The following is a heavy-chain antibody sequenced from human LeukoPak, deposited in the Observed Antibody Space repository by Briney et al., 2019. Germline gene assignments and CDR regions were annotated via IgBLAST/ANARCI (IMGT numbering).Heavy chain of an antibody. V-gene: IGHV4-39*07. J-gene: IGHJ3*02. CDR3: ARAFQVVVPAAAHAFDI. CDR1: GGSITNNGYY. CDR2: VHYSGST. D-gene: IGHD2-2*01. Sequence: SETLSLTCSVSGGSITNNGYYWGWIRQSPETGLEWIGSVHYSGSTYYKPSLNSRVTISLDTSKNQFSLKLSSVTAADTAVYYCARAFQVVVPAAAHAFDIWGQGTMVTVSS.